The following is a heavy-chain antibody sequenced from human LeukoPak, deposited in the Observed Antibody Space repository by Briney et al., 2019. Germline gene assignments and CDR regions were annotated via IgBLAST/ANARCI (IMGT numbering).Heavy chain of an antibody. Sequence: GGSLRLSCAASGFTFSSYGMHWVRQAPGKGLEWVAVISYDGSNKYYADSVKGRFTISRDNSKNTLHLQMNSLRAEDTAVYYCAKDLGYYDSSGYTWGQGTLVTVSS. J-gene: IGHJ4*02. V-gene: IGHV3-30*18. CDR2: ISYDGSNK. D-gene: IGHD3-22*01. CDR3: AKDLGYYDSSGYT. CDR1: GFTFSSYG.